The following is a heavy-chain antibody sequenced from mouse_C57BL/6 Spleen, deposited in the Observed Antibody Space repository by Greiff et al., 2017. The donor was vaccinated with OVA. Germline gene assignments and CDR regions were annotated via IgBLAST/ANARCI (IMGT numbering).Heavy chain of an antibody. CDR3: TRIYYYGSGYDFDY. D-gene: IGHD1-1*01. Sequence: QVQLKESGAELVRPGASVTLSCKASGYTFTDYEMHWVKQTPVHGLEWIGAIDPETGGTAYNQKFKGKAILTADKSSSTAYMELRSLTSEDSAVYYFTRIYYYGSGYDFDYWGQGTTLTVSS. CDR1: GYTFTDYE. V-gene: IGHV1-15*01. J-gene: IGHJ2*01. CDR2: IDPETGGT.